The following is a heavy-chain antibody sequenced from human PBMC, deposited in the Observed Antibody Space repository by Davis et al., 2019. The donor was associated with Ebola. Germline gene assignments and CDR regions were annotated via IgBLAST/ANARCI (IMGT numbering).Heavy chain of an antibody. CDR1: GFTFSSYW. D-gene: IGHD5-18*01. CDR2: INSDGSST. CDR3: ARGPYSYGWNYFDY. J-gene: IGHJ4*02. Sequence: HTGGSLRLSCPASGFTFSSYWMHWVRQAPGKGLVWVSRINSDGSSTSYADSVKGRFTISRDNAKNSLYLQMNSLRAEDTAVYYCARGPYSYGWNYFDYWGQGTLVTVSS. V-gene: IGHV3-74*01.